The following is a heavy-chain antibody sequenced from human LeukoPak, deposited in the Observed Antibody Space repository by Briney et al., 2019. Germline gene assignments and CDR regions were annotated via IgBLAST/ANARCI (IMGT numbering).Heavy chain of an antibody. V-gene: IGHV1-46*01. CDR2: INPSGGST. J-gene: IGHJ4*02. D-gene: IGHD2-15*01. CDR3: ARVNVGGRLDY. CDR1: GYIFLSDG. Sequence: GASVKVSCKTSGYIFLSDGISWVRQAPGQGLEWMGIINPSGGSTTYAQKFQGRVTMTRDTSTSTVYMELSSLRSDDTAVYYCARVNVGGRLDYWGQGTLVTVSS.